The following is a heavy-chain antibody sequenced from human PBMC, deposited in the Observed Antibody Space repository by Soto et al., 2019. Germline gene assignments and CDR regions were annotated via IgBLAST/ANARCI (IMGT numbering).Heavy chain of an antibody. V-gene: IGHV1-8*01. J-gene: IGHJ6*02. D-gene: IGHD3-9*01. CDR3: ERGGYLFLTFYFTRSYYHVMDV. CDR1: GYTFTSYD. Sequence: ASVKVSCKASGYTFTSYDINWVRQATGQGLEWMGWMNPNSGNTGYAQKFQGRVTMTRNTSISTAYMELSSLRSEDTAVYYCERGGYLFLTFYFTRSYYHVMDVWGQGTTVPLS. CDR2: MNPNSGNT.